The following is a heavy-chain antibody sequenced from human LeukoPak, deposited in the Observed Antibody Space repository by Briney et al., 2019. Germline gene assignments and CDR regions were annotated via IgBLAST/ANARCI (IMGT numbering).Heavy chain of an antibody. CDR2: ISAYNGNT. J-gene: IGHJ4*02. D-gene: IGHD3-16*02. CDR3: ARVGPAPTYDYFWGSYRYFDY. V-gene: IGHV1-18*04. CDR1: GYTFTSYG. Sequence: GASVKVSCKASGYTFTSYGISWVRQAPGQGLEWMGWISAYNGNTNYAQKLQGRVTMTTDTSTSTAYMELRSLRSDDTAVYYCARVGPAPTYDYFWGSYRYFDYGGQGTLVTVPS.